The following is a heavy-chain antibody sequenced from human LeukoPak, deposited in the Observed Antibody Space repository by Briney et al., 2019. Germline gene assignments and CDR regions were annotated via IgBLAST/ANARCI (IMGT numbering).Heavy chain of an antibody. CDR3: ARSAGYSSGDYYFDY. CDR2: IIPIFGTA. J-gene: IGHJ4*02. Sequence: GASVKVSCKTSGYTFTNYYIHWVRQAPGQGLEWMGGIIPIFGTANYAQKFQGRVTITADESTSTAYMELSSLRSEDTAVYYCARSAGYSSGDYYFDYWGQGTLVTVSS. V-gene: IGHV1-69*13. D-gene: IGHD6-19*01. CDR1: GYTFTNYY.